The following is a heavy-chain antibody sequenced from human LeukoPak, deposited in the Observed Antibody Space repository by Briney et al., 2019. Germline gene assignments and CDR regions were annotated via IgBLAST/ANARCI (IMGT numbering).Heavy chain of an antibody. V-gene: IGHV3-74*03. CDR3: ARAMIAIPDY. CDR1: GLIFRSYA. Sequence: PGGSLRLSCAASGLIFRSYAMSWVRQAPGKGLEWVSRIKTDGTTTTYADSVKGRFTISRDNAKNTLYLQMNSLRAEDTAVYYCARAMIAIPDYWGQGTLVTVSS. CDR2: IKTDGTTT. D-gene: IGHD2-21*01. J-gene: IGHJ4*02.